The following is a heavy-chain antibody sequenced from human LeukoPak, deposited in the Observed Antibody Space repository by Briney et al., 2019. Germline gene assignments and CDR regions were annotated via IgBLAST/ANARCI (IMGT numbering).Heavy chain of an antibody. CDR2: ISWNSDSK. J-gene: IGHJ6*02. CDR3: AKGSYHDILTGYYRSTSNYYGMDV. D-gene: IGHD3-9*01. Sequence: GGSLRLSCAASGFIFDDYVMHWVRHAPGKGLEWVSGISWNSDSKGYADSVKGRFTISRDNAKNSLYLQMNSLRAEDTALYYCAKGSYHDILTGYYRSTSNYYGMDVWGQGTTVTVSS. V-gene: IGHV3-9*01. CDR1: GFIFDDYV.